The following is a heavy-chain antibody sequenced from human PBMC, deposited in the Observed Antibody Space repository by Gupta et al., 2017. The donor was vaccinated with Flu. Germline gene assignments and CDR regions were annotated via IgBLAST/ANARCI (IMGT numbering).Heavy chain of an antibody. J-gene: IGHJ4*02. V-gene: IGHV4-39*01. CDR1: AGSLSSTSYH. CDR3: ARQSLYYDIMNDHD. CDR2: IFYSGST. Sequence: QLQLQASRPGLVKPSETLSLTCTVSAGSLSSTSYHWGWIRQPPGKGLEWIGNIFYSGSTYYNPSLRSRLTISVDTSKNQFTLKLSSVTAADTAVYYCARQSLYYDIMNDHDWSQGILVTVSS. D-gene: IGHD3-9*01.